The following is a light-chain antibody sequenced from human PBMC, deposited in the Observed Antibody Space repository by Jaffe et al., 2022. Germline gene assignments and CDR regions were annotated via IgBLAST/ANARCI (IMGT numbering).Light chain of an antibody. V-gene: IGKV3-15*01. CDR2: DAS. Sequence: EIVMTQSPATLSVSPGERATLSCRASQSLSINLAWYQQKPGQAPRLLIYDASTRATDIPARFSGSGSGTEFTLTISSLQSEDFAVYYCQQYNNWPRTFGQGTKVEIK. CDR1: QSLSIN. CDR3: QQYNNWPRT. J-gene: IGKJ1*01.